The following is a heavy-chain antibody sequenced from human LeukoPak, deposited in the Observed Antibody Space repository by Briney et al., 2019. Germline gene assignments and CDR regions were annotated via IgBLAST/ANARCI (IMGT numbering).Heavy chain of an antibody. J-gene: IGHJ4*02. Sequence: GGSLRLSCAASGFTFSNHWMSWVRQAPGKGLEWVANIKQDGSEAYDGDSVKGRFTISRDNAKNSLYLQMNSLRAEDTAVYYCARVEWMGRMDYWGQGTLITVSS. D-gene: IGHD3-3*01. V-gene: IGHV3-7*04. CDR3: ARVEWMGRMDY. CDR2: IKQDGSEA. CDR1: GFTFSNHW.